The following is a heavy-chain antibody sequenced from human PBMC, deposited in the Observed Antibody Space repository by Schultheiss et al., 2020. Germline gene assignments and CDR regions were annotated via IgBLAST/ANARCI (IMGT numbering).Heavy chain of an antibody. D-gene: IGHD7-27*01. CDR3: ARLIGDGDYVDY. CDR2: IYYSGST. V-gene: IGHV4-59*01. J-gene: IGHJ4*02. CDR1: GGSISTYY. Sequence: SETLSLTCTVSGGSISTYYWSWIRQPPGKGLEWIGYIYYSGSTNYNPSLKSRVTVSVDTSKKQFSLKLTSVTAADTAVYFCARLIGDGDYVDYRCQGTLVTVSS.